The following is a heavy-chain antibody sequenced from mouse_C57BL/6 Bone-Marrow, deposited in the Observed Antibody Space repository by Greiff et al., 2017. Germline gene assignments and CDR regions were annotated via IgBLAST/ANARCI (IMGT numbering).Heavy chain of an antibody. CDR2: IYPRSGNT. V-gene: IGHV1-81*01. CDR1: GYTFTSYG. J-gene: IGHJ3*01. Sequence: VQLQQSGAELARPGASVKLSCKASGYTFTSYGISWVKQRTGQGLEWIGEIYPRSGNTYYNEKFKGKDTLTADKSSSTAYMELRSLTSEDSAVYFCARGCPWFAYWGQGTLVTVSA. CDR3: ARGCPWFAY.